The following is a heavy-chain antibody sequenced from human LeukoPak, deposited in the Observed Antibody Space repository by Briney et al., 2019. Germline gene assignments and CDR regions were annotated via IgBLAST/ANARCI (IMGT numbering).Heavy chain of an antibody. V-gene: IGHV4-4*09. J-gene: IGHJ6*03. Sequence: SETLSLTCTVSGGSISSYYWSWIRQPPGKGLEWIGYIYTSGSTNYNPSLKSRVTISVDTSKSQFSLKLSSVTAADTAVYYCARLTYNWNLAYYYYYMDVWGKGTTVTVSS. CDR3: ARLTYNWNLAYYYYYMDV. D-gene: IGHD1-20*01. CDR2: IYTSGST. CDR1: GGSISSYY.